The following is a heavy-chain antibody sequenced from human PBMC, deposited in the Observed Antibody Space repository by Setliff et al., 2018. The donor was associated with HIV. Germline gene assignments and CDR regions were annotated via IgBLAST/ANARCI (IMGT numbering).Heavy chain of an antibody. J-gene: IGHJ6*02. V-gene: IGHV3-30*10. CDR3: ARDLAGTPYYYYGMDV. D-gene: IGHD3-10*01. Sequence: GGSLRLSCVASGFTISVYNMHWVRQIPGKGLEWVAFIAFDGSNRYYIDSRKGRFTISRDNPKKTVYLQINSLRVEDTAVYYCARDLAGTPYYYYGMDVWGQGTTVTVSS. CDR1: GFTISVYN. CDR2: IAFDGSNR.